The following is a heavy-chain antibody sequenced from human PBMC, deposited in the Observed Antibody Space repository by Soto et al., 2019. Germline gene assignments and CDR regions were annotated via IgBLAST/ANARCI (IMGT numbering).Heavy chain of an antibody. CDR2: IYYSGST. V-gene: IGHV4-30-4*01. CDR3: ARSSKYNFWSGYYNFDY. J-gene: IGHJ4*02. D-gene: IGHD3-3*01. Sequence: SETLSLTCTVSGGSISSGDYYWSWIRQPPGKGLEWIGYIYYSGSTYYNPSLKSRVTISVDTSKNQFSLKLSSVTAADTAVYYCARSSKYNFWSGYYNFDYWGQGTLVTVSS. CDR1: GGSISSGDYY.